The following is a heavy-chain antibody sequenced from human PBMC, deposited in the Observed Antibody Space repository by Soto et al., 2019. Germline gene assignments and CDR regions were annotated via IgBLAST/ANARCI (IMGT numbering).Heavy chain of an antibody. V-gene: IGHV1-69*08. CDR3: AREDRDRETGLVPAAIDGMDV. CDR1: GGTFSRYS. Sequence: QVQLVQSGAEVKKPGSSVKVSCKASGGTFSRYSITWVRQAPGHGLEWIGRIIPIFGIPTYAQKFQGRVTITADESTSTAYMEPSSLRSDGTAVYYCAREDRDRETGLVPAAIDGMDVWGQGTTVTVSS. CDR2: IIPIFGIP. J-gene: IGHJ6*02. D-gene: IGHD2-2*01.